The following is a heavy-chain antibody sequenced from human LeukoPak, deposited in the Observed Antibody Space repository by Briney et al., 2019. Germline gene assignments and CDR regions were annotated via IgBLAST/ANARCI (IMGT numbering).Heavy chain of an antibody. CDR1: GVTFSSYS. J-gene: IGHJ4*02. Sequence: GGSLRLSCAASGVTFSSYSMNSVRRAPGGGVGWGSYISISSGDTYYTESVKGRFTISRDNAKNSLYLQMNSLRAEDTAVYYCARGAGYDFWSGYLDWGQGTLVTVSS. CDR2: ISISSGDT. CDR3: ARGAGYDFWSGYLD. V-gene: IGHV3-21*05. D-gene: IGHD3-3*01.